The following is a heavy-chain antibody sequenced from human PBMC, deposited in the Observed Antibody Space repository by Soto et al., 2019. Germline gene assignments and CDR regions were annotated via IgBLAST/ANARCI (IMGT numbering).Heavy chain of an antibody. Sequence: EVQLVESGGGSVQPGGSLRLSCAASGFTFSDHYMDWVRQAPGKGLEWAERIRNRANSYGTDYAAAVKGRFTISRDDSRNSLYLQMRSMRTEDTAVYYCVIVRLGATTRVFDYWGQGALVTVSS. D-gene: IGHD1-26*01. CDR3: VIVRLGATTRVFDY. V-gene: IGHV3-72*01. CDR1: GFTFSDHY. J-gene: IGHJ4*02. CDR2: IRNRANSYGT.